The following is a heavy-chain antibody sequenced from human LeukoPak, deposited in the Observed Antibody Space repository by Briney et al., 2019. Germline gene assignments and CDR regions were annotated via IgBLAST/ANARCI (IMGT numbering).Heavy chain of an antibody. CDR3: AKTLGYSSGWPSDY. D-gene: IGHD6-19*01. J-gene: IGHJ4*02. CDR2: VKQDGSDK. Sequence: PGGSLRLSCAASGFTFSSYWMSWVRQAPGKGLEWVANVKQDGSDKYYVDSVKGRFTISRDNAKNSLYLQMNSLRAEDTAVYYCAKTLGYSSGWPSDYWGQGTLVTVSS. V-gene: IGHV3-7*03. CDR1: GFTFSSYW.